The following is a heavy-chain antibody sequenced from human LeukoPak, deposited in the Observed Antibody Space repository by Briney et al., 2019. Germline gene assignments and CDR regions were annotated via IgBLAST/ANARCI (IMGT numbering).Heavy chain of an antibody. CDR1: GGSISSYY. D-gene: IGHD5-12*01. J-gene: IGHJ4*02. CDR3: ARVYSGYDLPGSLANYYFDY. CDR2: FYSGGST. Sequence: PSETLSLTCTVSGGSISSYYWSWIRQPAGKGLEGIGRFYSGGSTDYNPSLKSRVTMSVDTSKNQFSLKLSSVTAADTAVYYCARVYSGYDLPGSLANYYFDYWGQGTLVTVSS. V-gene: IGHV4-4*07.